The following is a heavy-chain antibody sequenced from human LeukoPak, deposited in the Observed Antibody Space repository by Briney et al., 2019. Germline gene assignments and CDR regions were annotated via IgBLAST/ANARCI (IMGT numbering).Heavy chain of an antibody. CDR2: IYHSGST. CDR3: ARDYYYGMDV. V-gene: IGHV4-34*01. J-gene: IGHJ6*04. Sequence: PSETLSLTCAVYGGSFSGYYWSWIRQPPGKGLEWIGEIYHSGSTNYNPSLKSRVTISVDVSKNQFSLKLSSVTAADTAVYYCARDYYYGMDVWGKGTTVTVSS. CDR1: GGSFSGYY.